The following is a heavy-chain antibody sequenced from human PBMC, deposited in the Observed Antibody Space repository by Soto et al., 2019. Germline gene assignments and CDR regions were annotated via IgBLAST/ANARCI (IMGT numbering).Heavy chain of an antibody. D-gene: IGHD1-7*01. CDR1: GLTFSNYA. J-gene: IGHJ4*02. V-gene: IGHV3-23*01. CDR2: MSGSSSTT. Sequence: LRLSFATSGLTFSNYAMSWVRQAPGGGLEWGSSMSGSSSTTYYADAVRGRFTISRDRSKNTLYLQMSSLRAEDTALYYCAKNQERELPRVIDFWGQGTLVTVSS. CDR3: AKNQERELPRVIDF.